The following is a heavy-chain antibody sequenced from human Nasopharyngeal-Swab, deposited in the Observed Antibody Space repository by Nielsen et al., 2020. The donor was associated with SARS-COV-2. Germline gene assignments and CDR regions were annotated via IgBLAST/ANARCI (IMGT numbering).Heavy chain of an antibody. D-gene: IGHD2-2*01. CDR2: IYTSGST. CDR1: GGSISSYY. J-gene: IGHJ6*02. V-gene: IGHV4-4*07. Sequence: SEILSLTCTVSGGSISSYYWSWIRQPAGKGLDWIGRIYTSGSTNYNPSLKSRVTMSVDTSKNQFSLKLSSVTAADTAVYYCARGLVVPAAMRDYYYYYGMDVWGQGTTVTVSS. CDR3: ARGLVVPAAMRDYYYYYGMDV.